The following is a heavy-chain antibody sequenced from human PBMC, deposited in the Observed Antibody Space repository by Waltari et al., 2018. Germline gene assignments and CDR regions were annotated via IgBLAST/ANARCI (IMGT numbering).Heavy chain of an antibody. CDR1: GFTFGDYA. J-gene: IGHJ4*02. V-gene: IGHV4-4*02. Sequence: VQLVESGGGLVQPGRSLRLSCTASGFTFGDYAMSWFRQAPGKGLEWIGEIYHSGSTNYNPSLKSRVTISVDKSKNQFSLKLSSVTAADTAVYYCARADTVTTVDYWGQGTLVTVSS. CDR2: IYHSGST. D-gene: IGHD4-17*01. CDR3: ARADTVTTVDY.